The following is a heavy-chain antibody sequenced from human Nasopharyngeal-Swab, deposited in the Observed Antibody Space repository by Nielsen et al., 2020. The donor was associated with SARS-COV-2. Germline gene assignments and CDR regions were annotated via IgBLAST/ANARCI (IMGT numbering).Heavy chain of an antibody. Sequence: GESLKISCAASGFTLSSYWMHWVRQAPGKGLVWVSRISGDGSNTFYADSVKGRFTISRDNSKNTLYLQMSGLRAEDTAVYYCARSVAGTWGGNYYYYGMDVWGQGTTVTVSS. CDR3: ARSVAGTWGGNYYYYGMDV. D-gene: IGHD6-19*01. J-gene: IGHJ6*02. V-gene: IGHV3-74*01. CDR2: ISGDGSNT. CDR1: GFTLSSYW.